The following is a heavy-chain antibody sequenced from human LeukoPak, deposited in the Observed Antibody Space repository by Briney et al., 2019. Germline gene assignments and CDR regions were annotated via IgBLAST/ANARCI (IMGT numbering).Heavy chain of an antibody. CDR1: GYTLTELS. D-gene: IGHD3-22*01. CDR2: FDPEAGET. Sequence: ASVKVSCKVSGYTLTELSMHWARQAPGKGLEWMGGFDPEAGETFYAQKFQGRVTMTEDTSTDTAYMELSSLRSEDTAVYYCATLDYYDSGGYYSDYWGQGTLVTVSS. J-gene: IGHJ4*02. V-gene: IGHV1-24*01. CDR3: ATLDYYDSGGYYSDY.